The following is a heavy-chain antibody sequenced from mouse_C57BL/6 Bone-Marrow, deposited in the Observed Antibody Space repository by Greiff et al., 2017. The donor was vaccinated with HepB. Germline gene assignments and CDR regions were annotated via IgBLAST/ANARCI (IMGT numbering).Heavy chain of an antibody. CDR2: IFPGSGST. CDR1: GYTFTSHW. CDR3: ARSQGWLLSFAY. D-gene: IGHD2-3*01. Sequence: QVQLQQSGPELVRPGASVKISCKAPGYTFTSHWMQWVRQRPGQGLEWIGEIFPGSGSTYYNEKFKGKATLTVDTSTSTAYMQRSSLTSEDSAVYFCARSQGWLLSFAYGGQGTGVTVSA. J-gene: IGHJ3*01. V-gene: IGHV1-56*01.